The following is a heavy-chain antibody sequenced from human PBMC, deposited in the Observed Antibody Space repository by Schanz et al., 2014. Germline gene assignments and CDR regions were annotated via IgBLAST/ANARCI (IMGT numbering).Heavy chain of an antibody. J-gene: IGHJ4*02. V-gene: IGHV3-7*01. Sequence: EVQLVESGGGLVKPGGSLRVSCVASGFTFSTYAMTWVRQAPGKGLEWVANIKQDGSERYYVDSVKGRFTISRDNAKNSLYLQMDALRAEDTAVYYCARDLRNSRPSYYDQWGQGTLVTVSA. CDR1: GFTFSTYA. CDR2: IKQDGSER. D-gene: IGHD6-13*01. CDR3: ARDLRNSRPSYYDQ.